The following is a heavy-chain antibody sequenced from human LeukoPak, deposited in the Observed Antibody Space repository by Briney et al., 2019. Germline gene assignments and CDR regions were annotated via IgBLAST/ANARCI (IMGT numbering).Heavy chain of an antibody. V-gene: IGHV1-2*02. CDR3: ARGVLLQGRGAFDI. CDR1: GYTFTNYD. D-gene: IGHD1-26*01. CDR2: IIPNSGGT. J-gene: IGHJ3*02. Sequence: ASVKVSCKASGYTFTNYDINWVRQAPGQGLEWMGWIIPNSGGTKYAQKFQDRVTMTRDTSISTAYMELSSLTYDDTAVYYCARGVLLQGRGAFDIWGQGAMVTVSS.